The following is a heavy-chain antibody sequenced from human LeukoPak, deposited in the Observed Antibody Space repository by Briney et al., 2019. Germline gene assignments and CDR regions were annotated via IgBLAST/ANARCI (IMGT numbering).Heavy chain of an antibody. J-gene: IGHJ4*02. V-gene: IGHV3-23*01. D-gene: IGHD6-6*01. CDR2: ISGSGGST. Sequence: GGSLRLSCAASGFTFSSYAMSWVRQAPGKGLEWVSAISGSGGSTYYADSVKGRFTISRDNSKNTLYLQMNSLRAEDTAVYYCAKDHEYSSSTGRPPFDYWGLGTLVTVSS. CDR1: GFTFSSYA. CDR3: AKDHEYSSSTGRPPFDY.